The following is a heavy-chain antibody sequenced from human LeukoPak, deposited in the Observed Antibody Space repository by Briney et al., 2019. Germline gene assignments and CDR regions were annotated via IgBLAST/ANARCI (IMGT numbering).Heavy chain of an antibody. CDR3: ARGVVVPAAQHGLGYYGMDV. CDR1: GGSFSGYY. CDR2: XXXXGST. V-gene: IGHV4-34*01. J-gene: IGHJ6*04. D-gene: IGHD2-2*01. Sequence: SETLSLTCAVYGGSFSGYYWSWIRQPPGKGLXXXXXXXXXGSTNYNPSLKSRVTISVDTSKNQFSLKLSSVTAADTAVYYCARGVVVPAAQHGLGYYGMDVWGKGTTVTVSS.